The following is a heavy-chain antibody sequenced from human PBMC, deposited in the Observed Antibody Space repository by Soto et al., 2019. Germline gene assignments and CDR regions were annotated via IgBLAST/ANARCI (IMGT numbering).Heavy chain of an antibody. V-gene: IGHV1-69*13. Sequence: GASVKVSCKASGGTFSSYAISWVRQAPGQGLEWMGGIILIFGTANYAQKLQGRVTITADESTSTAYMELSSLRSEDTAVYYCARRITMIVDYYGMDVWGQGTTVTVSS. CDR2: IILIFGTA. CDR3: ARRITMIVDYYGMDV. CDR1: GGTFSSYA. J-gene: IGHJ6*02. D-gene: IGHD3-22*01.